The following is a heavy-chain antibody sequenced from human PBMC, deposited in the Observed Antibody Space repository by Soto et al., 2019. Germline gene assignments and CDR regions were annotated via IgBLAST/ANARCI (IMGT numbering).Heavy chain of an antibody. CDR1: GYIFRTSW. Sequence: GESLKISCKGSGYIFRTSWIGWVRQMPGKGLEWMGIIYPGDSDTRYSPSFEGQVTISADKSISTAYLQWSSLKASDTAMYYCARSLVVPASNYYYGMDVWGQGTTVTVSS. D-gene: IGHD2-2*01. V-gene: IGHV5-51*01. CDR2: IYPGDSDT. CDR3: ARSLVVPASNYYYGMDV. J-gene: IGHJ6*02.